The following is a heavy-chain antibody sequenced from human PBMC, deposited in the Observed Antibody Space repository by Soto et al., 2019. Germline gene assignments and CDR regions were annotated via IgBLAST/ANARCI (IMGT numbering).Heavy chain of an antibody. J-gene: IGHJ5*02. D-gene: IGHD6-6*01. Sequence: KTSETLSLTCTVSGGSISSGYHWAWIRQPPGMRLEWVASIFHTGTTYYNPSLKSRVTISVDTSKNQFSLKLSSVTAADTAVFYCARHRARNWFDPWGQGTLVTVSS. CDR3: ARHRARNWFDP. V-gene: IGHV4-38-2*02. CDR2: IFHTGTT. CDR1: GGSISSGYH.